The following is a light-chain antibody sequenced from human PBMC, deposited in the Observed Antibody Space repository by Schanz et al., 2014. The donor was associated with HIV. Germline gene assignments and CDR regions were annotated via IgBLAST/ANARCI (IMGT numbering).Light chain of an antibody. CDR3: ATWDDSLNAWV. CDR1: SSNIGSNA. Sequence: QSVLTQPPSASGTPGQRVTISCSGSSSNIGSNAVHWYQQLPGTAPKLLIYINNQRPSGVPVRFSGSKSATSASLAISGLQSEDEADYYCATWDDSLNAWVFGGGTKLTVL. V-gene: IGLV1-44*01. CDR2: INN. J-gene: IGLJ3*02.